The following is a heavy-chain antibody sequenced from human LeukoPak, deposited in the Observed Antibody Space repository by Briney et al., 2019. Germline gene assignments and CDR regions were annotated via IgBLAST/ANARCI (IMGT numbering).Heavy chain of an antibody. CDR3: ARDVAQGIAAAGYFDY. D-gene: IGHD6-13*01. CDR2: INAGNGNT. CDR1: GYTFTSYG. Sequence: ASVKVSCKASGYTFTSYGISWVRQAPGQGLEWMGWINAGNGNTKYSQKLQGRVTMTTDTSTSTAYMELRSLRSDDTAVYYCARDVAQGIAAAGYFDYWGQGTLVTVSS. J-gene: IGHJ4*02. V-gene: IGHV1-18*01.